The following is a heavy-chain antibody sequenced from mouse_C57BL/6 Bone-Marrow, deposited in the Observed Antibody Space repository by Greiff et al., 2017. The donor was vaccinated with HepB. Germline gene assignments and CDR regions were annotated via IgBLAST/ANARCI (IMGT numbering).Heavy chain of an antibody. CDR2: ILTGSGST. CDR1: GYTFTGYW. J-gene: IGHJ1*03. CDR3: ARRDYAKVFDV. Sequence: QVQLQQSGAELMKPGASVKLSCKATGYTFTGYWIEWVKQRPGHGLEWIGEILTGSGSTNYNEKFKGKATFTADTSSNTAYMQLSSLTTEDSAIYYCARRDYAKVFDVWGTGTTVTVSS. V-gene: IGHV1-9*01. D-gene: IGHD6-5*01.